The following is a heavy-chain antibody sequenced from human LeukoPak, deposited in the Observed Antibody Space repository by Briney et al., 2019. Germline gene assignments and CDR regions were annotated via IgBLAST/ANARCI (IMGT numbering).Heavy chain of an antibody. D-gene: IGHD6-13*01. CDR3: ARRSYLDSSSSNWFDP. J-gene: IGHJ5*02. V-gene: IGHV4-59*01. CDR2: IYYSGST. CDR1: GGSISSYY. Sequence: SETLSLTCTVSGGSISSYYWSWIRQPPGKGLEGIGYIYYSGSTNYNPSLTSRVTISVDTSKNQFSLKLSSVTAADTAVYYCARRSYLDSSSSNWFDPWGQGTLVTVSS.